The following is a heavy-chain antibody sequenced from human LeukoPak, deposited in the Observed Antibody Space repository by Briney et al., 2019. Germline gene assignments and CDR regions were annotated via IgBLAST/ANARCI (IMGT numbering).Heavy chain of an antibody. Sequence: GGSLRLSCAASGFTFSIYAMSWVRQAPGKGLEWVSTISNSGDATYYADSVKGRFTISRDNSKNTLYLQMNSLRAEDTAVYCCAKAPPYKKYFDYWGQGTLVTVSS. J-gene: IGHJ4*02. CDR3: AKAPPYKKYFDY. CDR2: ISNSGDAT. D-gene: IGHD1-1*01. CDR1: GFTFSIYA. V-gene: IGHV3-23*01.